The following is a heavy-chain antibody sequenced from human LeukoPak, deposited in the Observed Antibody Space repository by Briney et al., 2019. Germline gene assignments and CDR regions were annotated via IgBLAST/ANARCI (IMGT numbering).Heavy chain of an antibody. CDR2: ISYDGSNK. V-gene: IGHV3-30*04. CDR3: ARDTVSSSWYYFDY. D-gene: IGHD6-13*01. J-gene: IGHJ4*02. CDR1: GFTFSSYA. Sequence: GGFLRLSCAASGFTFSSYAMHWVRQAPGKGLEWVAVISYDGSNKYYADSVKGRFTISRDNSKNTLYLQMNSLRAEDTAVYYCARDTVSSSWYYFDYWGQGTLVTVSS.